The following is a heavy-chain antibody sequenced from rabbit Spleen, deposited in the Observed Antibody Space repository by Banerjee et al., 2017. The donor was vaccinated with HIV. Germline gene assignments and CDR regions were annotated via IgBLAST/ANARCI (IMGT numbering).Heavy chain of an antibody. V-gene: IGHV1S43*01. CDR3: ARDVGTSFSTYGMDL. Sequence: QEQLEESGGGLVKPGGTLTLTCTASGFSFSTDYYMCWVRQAPGKGLEWIAYIYPAFTITNYANSVKGRFTISSDNAQNTVFLQMTNLTASDTATYFCARDVGTSFSTYGMDLWGPGTLVTVS. CDR2: IYPAFTIT. CDR1: GFSFSTDYY. D-gene: IGHD8-1*01. J-gene: IGHJ6*01.